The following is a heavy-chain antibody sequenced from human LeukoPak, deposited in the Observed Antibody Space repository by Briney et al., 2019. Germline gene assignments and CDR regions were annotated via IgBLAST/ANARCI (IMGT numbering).Heavy chain of an antibody. CDR1: GFTFSSYG. V-gene: IGHV3-30*02. CDR2: IRYDGSNK. J-gene: IGHJ3*02. Sequence: PGGSLRLSCAASGFTFSSYGMHWVPQAPGKGLEWVAFIRYDGSNKYYADSVKGRFTISRDDSKNTLYLQMNSLRAEDTAVYYCAKDSPSYSSGWLTGAFDIWGQGTMVTVSS. CDR3: AKDSPSYSSGWLTGAFDI. D-gene: IGHD6-19*01.